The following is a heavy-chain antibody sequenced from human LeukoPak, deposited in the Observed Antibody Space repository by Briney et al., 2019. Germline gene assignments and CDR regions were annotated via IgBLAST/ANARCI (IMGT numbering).Heavy chain of an antibody. CDR1: GGTFSSYA. V-gene: IGHV1-69*13. J-gene: IGHJ2*01. CDR3: ARGRTVTNDFDL. D-gene: IGHD4-17*01. CDR2: IIPIFGTA. Sequence: GASVKVSCKASGGTFSSYAISWVRQAPGQGLEWMGGIIPIFGTANYAQKFQGRVTITADESTSTAYMDLSGLRPEDTAVYYCARGRTVTNDFDLWGRGTLLTVSS.